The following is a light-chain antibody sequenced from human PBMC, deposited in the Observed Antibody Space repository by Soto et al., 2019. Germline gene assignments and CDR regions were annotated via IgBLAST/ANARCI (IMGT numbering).Light chain of an antibody. Sequence: EIVFTQSPCTLSLSPGERATLSCRASQSVSSSYLAWYQHKPGQAPRLLIYGASSRATGIPARFSGSGSGTDFTLTISRLEPEDFAVYYCQQYGSSPGTFGQGTKVDIK. V-gene: IGKV3-20*01. CDR3: QQYGSSPGT. CDR2: GAS. J-gene: IGKJ1*01. CDR1: QSVSSSY.